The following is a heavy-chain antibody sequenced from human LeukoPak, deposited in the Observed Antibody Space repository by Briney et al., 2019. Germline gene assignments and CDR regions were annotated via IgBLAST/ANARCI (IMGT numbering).Heavy chain of an antibody. CDR2: IIPIFGTA. D-gene: IGHD2-15*01. CDR3: GRKAGDCGGGSCYSIDY. CDR1: GGSFSSEA. J-gene: IGHJ4*02. V-gene: IGHV1-69*05. Sequence: GASVKVSCKAFGGSFSSEAISWVRQARGQGLEWMGGIIPIFGTAKYAQKSQGRVTITTDESTSTAYMEVSSLRSEVTAVYYCGRKAGDCGGGSCYSIDYWGQGTLVTVSS.